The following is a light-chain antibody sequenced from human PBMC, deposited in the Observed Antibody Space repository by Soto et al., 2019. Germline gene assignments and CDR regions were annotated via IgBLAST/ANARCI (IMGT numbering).Light chain of an antibody. CDR3: HQRSNWPWT. CDR1: QSVSSY. Sequence: EIVLTQSPATLSLSPGERATLSCRASQSVSSYLAWYQQKPGQAPRLLIYDASDRATGIPARFSGSGSGTDFTLNISSLEPEDFAVYYCHQRSNWPWTFGQGTKVEIK. V-gene: IGKV3-11*01. CDR2: DAS. J-gene: IGKJ1*01.